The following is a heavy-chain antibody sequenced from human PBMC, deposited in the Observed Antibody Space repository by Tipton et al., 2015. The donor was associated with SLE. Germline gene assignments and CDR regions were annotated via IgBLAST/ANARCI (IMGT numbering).Heavy chain of an antibody. CDR3: AGCRGSTSCHLDY. D-gene: IGHD2-2*01. V-gene: IGHV3-7*03. J-gene: IGHJ4*02. CDR1: GFTFSSYW. CDR2: IKQDGSEK. Sequence: SLRLSCAAPGFTFSSYWMSWVRQAPGKGLEWVANIKQDGSEKYYVDSVKGRFTISRDNAKNSLYLQMNSLRAEDTAVYYCAGCRGSTSCHLDYWGQGTLVTVSS.